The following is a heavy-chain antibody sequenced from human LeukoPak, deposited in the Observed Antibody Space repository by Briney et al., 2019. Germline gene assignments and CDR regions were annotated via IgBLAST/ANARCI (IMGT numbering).Heavy chain of an antibody. CDR2: ISAYNGNT. V-gene: IGHV1-18*01. Sequence: GASVKVSCKASGYTFTSYGISWVRQAPGQGLEWMGWISAYNGNTNYAQKLQGRVTMTTDTSTSTAYMELRSLRSDDTAVYYCARDRGTGRNTVTTTAPDYWGQGTLVTVSS. D-gene: IGHD4-17*01. J-gene: IGHJ4*02. CDR1: GYTFTSYG. CDR3: ARDRGTGRNTVTTTAPDY.